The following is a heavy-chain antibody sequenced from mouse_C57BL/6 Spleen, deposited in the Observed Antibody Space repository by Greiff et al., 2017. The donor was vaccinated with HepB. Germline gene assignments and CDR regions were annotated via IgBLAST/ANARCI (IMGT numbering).Heavy chain of an antibody. V-gene: IGHV1-74*01. J-gene: IGHJ3*01. CDR1: GYTFTSYW. Sequence: QVQLQQPGAELAKPGASVKVSCKASGYTFTSYWMHWVKQRPGQGLEWIGRMHPSDSDTNYNQKFKGKATLTVDKSSSTAYMQLSSLTSEVSAVYYCAIGCFFAYWGQGTLVTVSA. CDR3: AIGCFFAY. CDR2: MHPSDSDT.